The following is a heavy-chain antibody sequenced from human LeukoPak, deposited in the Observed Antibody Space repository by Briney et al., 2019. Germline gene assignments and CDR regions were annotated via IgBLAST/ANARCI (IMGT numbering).Heavy chain of an antibody. Sequence: PVGSLRVYCAAFGFTFSASPPCSFRQAPGKGLDWVSCISSGSGTTYYADSLKGRFTISRDNSKNSLYLQMISLRAEDMAWSYCEKDPPLYFDWPEGYLEHWGQGTLVTVSS. CDR2: ISSGSGTT. V-gene: IGHV3-48*01. CDR3: EKDPPLYFDWPEGYLEH. J-gene: IGHJ1*01. D-gene: IGHD3-9*01. CDR1: GFTFSASP.